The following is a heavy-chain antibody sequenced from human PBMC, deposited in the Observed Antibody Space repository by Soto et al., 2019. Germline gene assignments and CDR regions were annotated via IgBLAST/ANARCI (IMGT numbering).Heavy chain of an antibody. CDR1: GGSITSDYSC. V-gene: IGHV4-30-4*01. CDR3: ARGGYDRIFDY. CDR2: IFDSGTT. D-gene: IGHD5-12*01. Sequence: SETLSLTCTVSGGSITSDYSCWSWIRQPPGEGLEWIGHIFDSGTTYTNPSLRSQVAISLDTSKNHFSLTLSSVTAADTAVYYCARGGYDRIFDYWGKGTLVTVSS. J-gene: IGHJ4*02.